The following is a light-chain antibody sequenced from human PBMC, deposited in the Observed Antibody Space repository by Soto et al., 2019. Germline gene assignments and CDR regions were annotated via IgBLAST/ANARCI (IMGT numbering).Light chain of an antibody. J-gene: IGKJ5*01. V-gene: IGKV1-5*01. CDR2: DAS. CDR1: QSISSW. Sequence: GGRVTITCRASQSISSWLAWYQQKPGKAPKLLIYDASSLESGVPSRFSGSGSGTEFTLTISSLQPDDFATYYCQQANSFPITFGQGTRLEIK. CDR3: QQANSFPIT.